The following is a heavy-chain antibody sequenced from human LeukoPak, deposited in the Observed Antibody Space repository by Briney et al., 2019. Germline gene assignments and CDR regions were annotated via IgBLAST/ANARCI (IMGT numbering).Heavy chain of an antibody. CDR3: ASRSNFWSGSENDY. V-gene: IGHV3-21*01. CDR2: ISSSSSYI. Sequence: GGSLRLSCAASGFTFSSYSMNWVRQAPGKGLEWVSSISSSSSYIYYADSVKGRFTISRDNAKNSLYLQMNSLRAEDTAVYYCASRSNFWSGSENDYWGQGTLVTVSS. J-gene: IGHJ4*02. CDR1: GFTFSSYS. D-gene: IGHD3-3*01.